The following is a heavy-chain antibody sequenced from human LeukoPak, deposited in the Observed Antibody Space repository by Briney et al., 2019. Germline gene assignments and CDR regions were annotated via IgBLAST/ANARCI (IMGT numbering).Heavy chain of an antibody. J-gene: IGHJ3*01. CDR1: GFIFTGYY. V-gene: IGHV1-2*02. CDR2: INANSGGT. D-gene: IGHD6-19*01. Sequence: ASVKVSCKASGFIFTGYYMHWVRQAPGQGLEWMGCINANSGGTNYAQTFQGRVTMTRDTSISTAYMDLSRLRSDDTAVYYCARDHPYSSGWYGRVEALDLWGQGTTVTVSS. CDR3: ARDHPYSSGWYGRVEALDL.